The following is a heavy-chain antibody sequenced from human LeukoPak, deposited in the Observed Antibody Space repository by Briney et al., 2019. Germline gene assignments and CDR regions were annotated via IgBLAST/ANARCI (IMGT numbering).Heavy chain of an antibody. CDR1: SGSISSYY. J-gene: IGHJ5*02. V-gene: IGHV4-59*01. CDR3: ARDNYGDSVWFDP. D-gene: IGHD4-17*01. CDR2: IYYSGST. Sequence: SETLSLTCTVSSGSISSYYWSWIRQPPGKGLEWIGYIYYSGSTNYNPSLKSRVTISVDTSKNQFSLKLSSVTAADTAVYYCARDNYGDSVWFDPWGQGTLVTVSS.